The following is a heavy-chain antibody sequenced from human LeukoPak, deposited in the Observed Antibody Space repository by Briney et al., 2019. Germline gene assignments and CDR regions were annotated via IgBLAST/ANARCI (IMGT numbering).Heavy chain of an antibody. J-gene: IGHJ4*02. CDR1: GCTFTGYY. Sequence: ASVKVSFKASGCTFTGYYMHWVRQAPGQGVEWMGWINPNSGGTNYAQKFQGWVTMTRDTSISTAYMELSRLRSDDTAVYYCARDFKPSRIAAAGLGYWGQGTLVTVSS. V-gene: IGHV1-2*04. CDR3: ARDFKPSRIAAAGLGY. D-gene: IGHD6-13*01. CDR2: INPNSGGT.